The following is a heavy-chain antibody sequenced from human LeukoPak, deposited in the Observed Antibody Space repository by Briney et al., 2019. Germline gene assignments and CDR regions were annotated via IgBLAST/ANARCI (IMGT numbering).Heavy chain of an antibody. CDR1: GGSISSYY. J-gene: IGHJ6*03. CDR3: ARHGRGESTMVQGGGYYYYYYMDV. D-gene: IGHD3-10*01. V-gene: IGHV4-4*09. Sequence: PSETLSLTCTVSGGSISSYYWSWIRQPPGKGLEWIGYIYTSGSTNYNPSLKSRVTISVDTSKNQFSLKLSSVTAADTAVYYCARHGRGESTMVQGGGYYYYYYMDVWGKGTTVTVSS. CDR2: IYTSGST.